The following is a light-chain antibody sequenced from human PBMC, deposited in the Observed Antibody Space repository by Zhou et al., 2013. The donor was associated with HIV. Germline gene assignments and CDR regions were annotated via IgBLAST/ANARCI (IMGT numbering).Light chain of an antibody. J-gene: IGKJ2*01. CDR2: GAS. CDR3: QQYGASYT. CDR1: QSVSSN. V-gene: IGKV3-15*01. Sequence: EIVMTQSPATLSVSPGERATLSCRASQSVSSNLAWYQQKPGQAPRLLIYGASTGATGIPARFSGSGSETEFTLTISSLQSEDFAVYYCQQYGASYTFGQGTKLEIK.